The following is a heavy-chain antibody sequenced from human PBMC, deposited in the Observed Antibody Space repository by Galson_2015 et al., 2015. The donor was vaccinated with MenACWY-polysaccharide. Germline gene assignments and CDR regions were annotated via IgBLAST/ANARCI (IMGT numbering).Heavy chain of an antibody. CDR3: AKDFHNYGMDV. CDR2: ISGSGSEA. D-gene: IGHD3-3*01. Sequence: PLGLSGVDQGCGDNVHYLGWALQAQGEGLGWDWSISGSGSEAQYTVSVRRRSSSCRDFAKVALFLQMNSLGVEDTAIYYCAKDFHNYGMDVWGHGTTVIVSS. CDR1: GCGDNVHY. J-gene: IGHJ6*02. V-gene: IGHV3-11*06.